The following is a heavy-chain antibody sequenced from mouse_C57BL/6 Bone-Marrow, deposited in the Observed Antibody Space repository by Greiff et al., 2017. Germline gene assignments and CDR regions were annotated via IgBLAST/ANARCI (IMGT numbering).Heavy chain of an antibody. V-gene: IGHV7-3*01. CDR2: IRNKANGYTT. J-gene: IGHJ4*01. CDR3: ARYDYDGRDYYAMDY. Sequence: EVQGVESGGGLVQPGGSLSLSCAASGFTFTDYYMSWVRQPPGKALEWLGFIRNKANGYTTEYSASVKGRFTISRDNSQSILYLQMNALRAEDSATYYCARYDYDGRDYYAMDYWGQGTSVTVSS. D-gene: IGHD2-4*01. CDR1: GFTFTDYY.